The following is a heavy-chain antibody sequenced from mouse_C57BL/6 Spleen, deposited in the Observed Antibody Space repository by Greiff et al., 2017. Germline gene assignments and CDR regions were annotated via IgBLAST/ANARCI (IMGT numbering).Heavy chain of an antibody. V-gene: IGHV1-64*01. CDR2: IHPNSGST. D-gene: IGHD1-1*01. CDR1: GNTFTSYW. J-gene: IGHJ2*01. Sequence: QVQLQQPGAELVKPGASVKLSCKASGNTFTSYWMHWVKQRPGQGLEWIGMIHPNSGSTNYNEKFKSKATLTVDKSSSTAYMQLSSLTSEDSAVYYCAREGITTVVAWDYWGQGTTLTVSS. CDR3: AREGITTVVAWDY.